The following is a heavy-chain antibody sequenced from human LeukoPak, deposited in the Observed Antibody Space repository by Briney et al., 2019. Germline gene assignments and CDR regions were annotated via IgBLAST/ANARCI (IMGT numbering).Heavy chain of an antibody. CDR1: RFTFSSYA. V-gene: IGHV3-23*01. CDR2: SDSGDTT. CDR3: AKPPGTSNYFDH. Sequence: PGGSLRLSCAASRFTFSSYAMSWVRQAPGKGLEWVSASDSGDTTYYADSVKGRFTISRDNSKKKVYLQMNSLRAEDTAVYYCAKPPGTSNYFDHWGQGILVTVSS. J-gene: IGHJ4*02.